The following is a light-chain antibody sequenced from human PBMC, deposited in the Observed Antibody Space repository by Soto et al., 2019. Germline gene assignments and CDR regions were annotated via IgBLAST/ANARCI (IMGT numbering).Light chain of an antibody. CDR2: AAS. J-gene: IGKJ2*01. Sequence: EIVLTQSPGTLSLSPRERATLSCRASQSISGSYLAWYQQKPGQAPRLLIFAASCRATGIPDRFNRSVYGTDFTLSSSRLEPEDFAVYFCQQYGTSPYTFGQGTKLEI. CDR3: QQYGTSPYT. CDR1: QSISGSY. V-gene: IGKV3-20*01.